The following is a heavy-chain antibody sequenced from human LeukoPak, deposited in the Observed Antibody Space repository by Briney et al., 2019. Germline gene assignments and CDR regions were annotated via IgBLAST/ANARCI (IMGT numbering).Heavy chain of an antibody. J-gene: IGHJ4*02. V-gene: IGHV3-7*01. CDR3: ARDITGSLTD. D-gene: IGHD1-26*01. CDR2: IKQDDSKI. CDR1: GFTFSNYW. Sequence: GGSLRLSCVASGFTFSNYWMAWVRQAPGNGLEWVANIKQDDSKIYYVDSVKGRFTISRDNAKNSLYLEMNSLRAEDTAVYHCARDITGSLTDWGQGTLVTVSS.